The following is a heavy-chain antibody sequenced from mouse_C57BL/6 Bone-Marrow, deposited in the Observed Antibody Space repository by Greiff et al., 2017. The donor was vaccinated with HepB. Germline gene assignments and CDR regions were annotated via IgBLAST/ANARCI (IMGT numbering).Heavy chain of an antibody. CDR1: GYTFTSYG. D-gene: IGHD1-1*01. CDR2: IYPRSGNT. CDR3: ARRPDYYGSGAWFAY. V-gene: IGHV1-81*01. Sequence: QVQLKESGAELARPGASVKLSCKASGYTFTSYGISWVKQRTGQGLEWIGEIYPRSGNTYYNEKFKGKATLTADKSSSTAYSELPSLTSEDSAVDCFARRPDYYGSGAWFAYWGQGTLVTVSA. J-gene: IGHJ3*01.